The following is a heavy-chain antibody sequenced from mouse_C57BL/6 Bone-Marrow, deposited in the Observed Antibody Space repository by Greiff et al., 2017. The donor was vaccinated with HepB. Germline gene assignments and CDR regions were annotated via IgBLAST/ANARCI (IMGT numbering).Heavy chain of an antibody. J-gene: IGHJ3*01. Sequence: QVQLKQPGAELVKPGASVKMSCKASGYTFTSYWITWVKQRPGQGLEWIGDIYPGSGSTNYNEKFKSKATLTVDTSSSTAYMQLSSLTSEDSAVYYCARPLYYGSSSWFAYWGQGTLVTVSA. D-gene: IGHD1-1*01. CDR2: IYPGSGST. CDR3: ARPLYYGSSSWFAY. V-gene: IGHV1-55*01. CDR1: GYTFTSYW.